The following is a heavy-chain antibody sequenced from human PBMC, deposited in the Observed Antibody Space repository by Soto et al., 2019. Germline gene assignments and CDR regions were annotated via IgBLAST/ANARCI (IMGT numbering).Heavy chain of an antibody. V-gene: IGHV4-34*02. CDR2: INHSGSS. CDR1: GGSFSGFY. CDR3: ARAIGYSRSWPVCRVNNWFDP. D-gene: IGHD6-13*01. Sequence: QVQLQQWGAGLLKPSETLSLTCGVHGGSFSGFYWNWIRQSPGKGLEWIGEINHSGSSNYNPSLKSRVSMSVDTTKNQFSLKLYFVTAADTAVYYCARAIGYSRSWPVCRVNNWFDPWGQGTLVTVSS. J-gene: IGHJ5*02.